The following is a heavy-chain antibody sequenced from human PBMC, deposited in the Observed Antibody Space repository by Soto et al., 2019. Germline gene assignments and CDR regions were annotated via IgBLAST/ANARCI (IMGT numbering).Heavy chain of an antibody. CDR3: ARHSVYYDILTGYYGHFDY. CDR1: GGSISSSSYY. Sequence: QLQLQESGPGLVKPSETLSLTCTVSGGSISSSSYYWGWIRQPPGKGLEWIGSIYYSGSTYYNPSLKSRVTISVDTSKNQFSLKLSSVTAADTAVYYCARHSVYYDILTGYYGHFDYWGQGTLVTVSS. J-gene: IGHJ4*02. D-gene: IGHD3-9*01. CDR2: IYYSGST. V-gene: IGHV4-39*01.